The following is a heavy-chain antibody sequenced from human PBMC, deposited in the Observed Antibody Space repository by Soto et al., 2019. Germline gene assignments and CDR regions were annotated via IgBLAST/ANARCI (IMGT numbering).Heavy chain of an antibody. D-gene: IGHD1-20*01. V-gene: IGHV5-10-1*01. Sequence: SPSFQGHVTISADKSISTAYLQWSSLKASDTAMYYCARHNWDVRDGYNFDYWGQGTLVTVSS. CDR3: ARHNWDVRDGYNFDY. J-gene: IGHJ4*02.